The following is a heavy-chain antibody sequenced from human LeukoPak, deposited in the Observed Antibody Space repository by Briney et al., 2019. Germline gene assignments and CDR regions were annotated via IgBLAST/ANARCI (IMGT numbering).Heavy chain of an antibody. CDR3: ASEYCSNTSCYTLGPDDAFDI. D-gene: IGHD2-2*02. CDR2: IGRSSSYI. CDR1: GFSFSTYT. V-gene: IGHV3-21*01. Sequence: PGGSLRLSCAASGFSFSTYTMNWVRQAPGKGLGWVSSIGRSSSYIYYADSVKGRFTNSRDNAKNSLYLQMNSLRAEDTAVYYCASEYCSNTSCYTLGPDDAFDIWGRGTMVTVSS. J-gene: IGHJ3*02.